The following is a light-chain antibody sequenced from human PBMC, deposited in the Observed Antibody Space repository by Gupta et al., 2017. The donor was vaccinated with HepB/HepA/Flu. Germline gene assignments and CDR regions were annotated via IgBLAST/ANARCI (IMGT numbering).Light chain of an antibody. V-gene: IGKV1-9*01. CDR1: QGIRSS. CDR2: AAS. J-gene: IGKJ4*01. Sequence: DIQLTQSPSFLSASVGDRVTITCRASQGIRSSLGWYQQKPGKAPKFLIYAASTLQSGVPSRFSGSGSGTEFTLTINSLQPEDFATYYCQQRNSYPLTFGGGTKVEIK. CDR3: QQRNSYPLT.